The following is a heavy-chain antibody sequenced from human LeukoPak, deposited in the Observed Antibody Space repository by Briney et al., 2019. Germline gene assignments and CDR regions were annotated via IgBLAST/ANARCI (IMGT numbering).Heavy chain of an antibody. CDR2: IYWDDDK. V-gene: IGHV2-5*02. CDR3: AHGRHTMELDY. D-gene: IGHD3-10*01. Sequence: SGPTLVQPTQTLTLTCTFSGVSLSTSGVGVGWIRQPPGKALEWLALIYWDDDKRYSPSLKSRRTITKDTSKNQVVLTMTNMDPVDTATYYCAHGRHTMELDYWGQGTLVTVSS. J-gene: IGHJ4*02. CDR1: GVSLSTSGVG.